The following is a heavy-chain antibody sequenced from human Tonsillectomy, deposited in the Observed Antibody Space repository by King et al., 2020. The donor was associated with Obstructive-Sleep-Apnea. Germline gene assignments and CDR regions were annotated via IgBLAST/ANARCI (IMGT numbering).Heavy chain of an antibody. J-gene: IGHJ4*02. CDR3: ARSLYYYDSSGYYFAPEDY. Sequence: QLVQSGAEVKKPGASVKVSCKASGYTFTSYDINWVRQATGQGLEWLGWMNPNSGNTGYAQKFQGRVTMTRNTSIGTAYMELSSLRSEDTAVYYCARSLYYYDSSGYYFAPEDYWGQGTLVTVSS. V-gene: IGHV1-8*01. CDR1: GYTFTSYD. D-gene: IGHD3-22*01. CDR2: MNPNSGNT.